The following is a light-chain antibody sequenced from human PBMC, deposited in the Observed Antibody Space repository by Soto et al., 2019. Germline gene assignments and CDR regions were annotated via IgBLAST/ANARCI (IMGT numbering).Light chain of an antibody. J-gene: IGKJ4*01. Sequence: DIQMTQSPSSLSASVGDRVTITCRASQSISSYLNWYQQKPGKAPKLLIYAESSLQSGVPSRFSGSGSGTDFTLTISSLQPADFATYYCQQSYSTPLAFGGGTKVEIK. CDR1: QSISSY. CDR2: AES. CDR3: QQSYSTPLA. V-gene: IGKV1-39*01.